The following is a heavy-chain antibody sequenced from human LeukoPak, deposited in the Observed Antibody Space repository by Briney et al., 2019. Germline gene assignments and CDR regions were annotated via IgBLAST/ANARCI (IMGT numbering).Heavy chain of an antibody. CDR2: INPNSGGT. CDR3: ARADFIGYGYGMAV. V-gene: IGHV1-2*02. Sequence: ASVKASGKASGYTFTSYYMHWGRQAPGQGGEGRGWINPNSGGTNYAQKFQGRVTMTRDTSISTAYVELSRLRSDHTAVYYCARADFIGYGYGMAVWGQGTTVTVSS. D-gene: IGHD2-2*03. CDR1: GYTFTSYY. J-gene: IGHJ6*02.